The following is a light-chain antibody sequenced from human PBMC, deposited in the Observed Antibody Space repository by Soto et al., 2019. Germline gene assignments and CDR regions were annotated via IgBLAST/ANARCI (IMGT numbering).Light chain of an antibody. CDR2: DAS. CDR1: QSVSSY. V-gene: IGKV3-11*01. J-gene: IGKJ3*01. CDR3: QQRSNWTPFT. Sequence: EIVLTQSPATLSLSPGEIATLSCRASQSVSSYLAWYQQKPGQAPRLLIYDASNRATGIPARFSGSGSGTDFTLTIRSLEPEDFAVYYCQQRSNWTPFTFGTGTKVDIK.